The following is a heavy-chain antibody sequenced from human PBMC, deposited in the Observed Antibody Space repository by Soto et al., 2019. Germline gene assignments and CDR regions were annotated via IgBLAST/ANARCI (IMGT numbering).Heavy chain of an antibody. V-gene: IGHV1-18*01. CDR3: ARGVGVPVMDH. CDR1: GYTFSSYT. Sequence: QIQLAQSGGEVKKPGASVKVSCKTSGYTFSSYTIAWVRQAPGQGLEWLGWISPDDGNTEYAQKFEGRVSMTADTATNTAYMELRSLRSDDTAVYYCARGVGVPVMDHWGQGTLLTVSS. J-gene: IGHJ4*02. D-gene: IGHD2-15*01. CDR2: ISPDDGNT.